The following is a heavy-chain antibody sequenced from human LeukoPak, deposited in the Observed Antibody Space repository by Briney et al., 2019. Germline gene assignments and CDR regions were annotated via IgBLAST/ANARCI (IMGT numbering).Heavy chain of an antibody. J-gene: IGHJ5*02. Sequence: PSETLSLTCTVSGASNSDYYWSWIRQPPGKGLEWIGSIYYSGTTDYNRSLESRVTISVDTSKNQFSLKLNSVTAADTAVYYCARHYGPWGQGTLVTVSS. CDR1: GASNSDYY. V-gene: IGHV4-59*08. CDR2: IYYSGTT. D-gene: IGHD3-10*01. CDR3: ARHYGP.